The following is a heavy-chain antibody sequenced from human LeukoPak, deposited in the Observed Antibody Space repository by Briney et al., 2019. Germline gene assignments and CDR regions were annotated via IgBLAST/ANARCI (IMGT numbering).Heavy chain of an antibody. J-gene: IGHJ5*02. D-gene: IGHD2-15*01. Sequence: GAVNVSRKASVYTPTSYGISGVRQAPGQGLEGMGWISAYKDNTNYAQRLQGRVTLTADKSTSTAYMALSSLRSEDTAVYYCPRGYCSGGSCYSPSNNWFDPWGQGTLVTVSS. CDR2: ISAYKDNT. CDR1: VYTPTSYG. CDR3: PRGYCSGGSCYSPSNNWFDP. V-gene: IGHV1-18*01.